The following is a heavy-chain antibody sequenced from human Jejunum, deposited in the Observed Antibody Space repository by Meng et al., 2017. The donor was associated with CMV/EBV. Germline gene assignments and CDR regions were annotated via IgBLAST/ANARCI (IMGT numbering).Heavy chain of an antibody. Sequence: FTFSSYAMHWVRQAPGKGLEWVAALLYDGRTKYFADSVKGRLTISRDNSKNTLYLQMDSLRAEDTAVYYCARNYDRRTYCYYAMDVWGQGTTVTVSS. V-gene: IGHV3-30*04. CDR1: FTFSSYA. CDR2: LLYDGRTK. CDR3: ARNYDRRTYCYYAMDV. D-gene: IGHD3-22*01. J-gene: IGHJ6*02.